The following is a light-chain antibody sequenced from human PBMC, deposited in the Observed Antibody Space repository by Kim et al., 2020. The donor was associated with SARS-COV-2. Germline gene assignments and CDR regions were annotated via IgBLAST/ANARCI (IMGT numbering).Light chain of an antibody. CDR1: QSISSY. V-gene: IGKV1-39*01. CDR2: AAS. Sequence: DIQMTQSPSSLSASVGDRVTITCRASQSISSYVNWYQQKPGEAPNLLIYAASSLQSGVPSRFSGSGSGTDFTLIISSLQPEDFATYYCQQSYTTPCTFGQGTKLEI. CDR3: QQSYTTPCT. J-gene: IGKJ2*01.